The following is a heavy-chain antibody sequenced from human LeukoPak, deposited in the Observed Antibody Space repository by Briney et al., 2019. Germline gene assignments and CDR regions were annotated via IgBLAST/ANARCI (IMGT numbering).Heavy chain of an antibody. CDR3: ASGVSSGYYWGFDY. CDR1: GGTFSSYA. D-gene: IGHD3-22*01. J-gene: IGHJ4*02. V-gene: IGHV1-69*13. CDR2: IIPIFGTA. Sequence: GASVKVSCKASGGTFSSYAISWVRQAPGQGLEWMGGIIPIFGTANYAQKFQGRVTITADESTSTAYMELSSLGSEDTAVYYCASGVSSGYYWGFDYWGQGTLVTVSS.